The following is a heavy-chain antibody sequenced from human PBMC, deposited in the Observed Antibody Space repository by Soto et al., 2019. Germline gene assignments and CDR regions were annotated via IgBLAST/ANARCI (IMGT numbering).Heavy chain of an antibody. CDR3: ARDKAGWLELSSTWFDP. D-gene: IGHD1-7*01. CDR1: GFTFSSYS. V-gene: IGHV3-48*01. CDR2: ISSSSSTI. Sequence: EVQLVESGGGLVQPGGSLRLSCAASGFTFSSYSMNWVRQAPGKGLEWVSYISSSSSTIYYADSVKGRFTISRDNAKNSLYQQMNSLRAEDTAVYYCARDKAGWLELSSTWFDPWGQGTLVTVSS. J-gene: IGHJ5*02.